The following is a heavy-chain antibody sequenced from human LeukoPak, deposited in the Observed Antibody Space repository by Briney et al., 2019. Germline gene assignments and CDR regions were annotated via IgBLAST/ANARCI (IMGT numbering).Heavy chain of an antibody. D-gene: IGHD4-23*01. CDR3: ARDPTTVVTLPYYFDF. CDR1: GGSISSSSYY. Sequence: SETLSLTCTVSGGSISSSSYYWGWIRQPPGKGLEWIGSIYYSGSTYYDPSLKSRVTISADTSKNQFSLKLSSVTAADTAVYYCARDPTTVVTLPYYFDFWGQGTLVAVSS. J-gene: IGHJ4*02. CDR2: IYYSGST. V-gene: IGHV4-39*02.